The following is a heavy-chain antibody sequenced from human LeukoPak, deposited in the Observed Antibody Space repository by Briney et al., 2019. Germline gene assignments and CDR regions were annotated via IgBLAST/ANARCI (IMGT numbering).Heavy chain of an antibody. Sequence: SETLSLTCTVSGGSISSGGYYWSWIRQHPGKGLEWIGYIYYSGSTYYNPSLKSRITISVDTSKNQFSLKLSSVTAADTAVYYCARRGRFFYWFDPWGQGTLVTVSS. CDR1: GGSISSGGYY. D-gene: IGHD3-3*01. V-gene: IGHV4-31*03. CDR2: IYYSGST. CDR3: ARRGRFFYWFDP. J-gene: IGHJ5*02.